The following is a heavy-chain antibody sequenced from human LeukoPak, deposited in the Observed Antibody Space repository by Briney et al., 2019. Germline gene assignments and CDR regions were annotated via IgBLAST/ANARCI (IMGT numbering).Heavy chain of an antibody. D-gene: IGHD3-10*01. Sequence: SETLSLTCAVYGGSFSGYYWGWIRQPPGKGLEWIGEINHSGSTNYNPSLKSRVTISVDTSKNQFSLKLSSATAADTAVYYCARGRTIWFGECNAFDIWGQGTMVTVSS. CDR1: GGSFSGYY. CDR3: ARGRTIWFGECNAFDI. CDR2: INHSGST. J-gene: IGHJ3*02. V-gene: IGHV4-34*01.